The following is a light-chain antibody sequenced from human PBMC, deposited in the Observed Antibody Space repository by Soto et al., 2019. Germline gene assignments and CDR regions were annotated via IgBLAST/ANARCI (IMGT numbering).Light chain of an antibody. CDR1: QSISSW. Sequence: DLHMTQSPSSLAASLFGRVNFTCRASQSISSWLAWYQQKPGKAPKLLIYDASSLESGVPLRFSGSGSGTDFTLTISSLQPDDFATYYCQQYNSYPGTFGQGTKVDIK. V-gene: IGKV1-5*01. CDR2: DAS. J-gene: IGKJ1*01. CDR3: QQYNSYPGT.